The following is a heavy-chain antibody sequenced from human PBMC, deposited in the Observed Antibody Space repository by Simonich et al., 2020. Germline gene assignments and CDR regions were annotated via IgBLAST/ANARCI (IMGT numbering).Heavy chain of an antibody. J-gene: IGHJ6*02. Sequence: QVQLQESGPGLVNPSETLSLTCAVSVYSISSGYYWGWIRQPPVKVLEWIGSIYHSGSTYDNPALKSRVTISVDTSKNQFSRKLSSVTAADTAVYYCARVGYSNYYYYGMDVWGQGTTVTVSS. CDR3: ARVGYSNYYYYGMDV. V-gene: IGHV4-38-2*01. CDR1: VYSISSGYY. D-gene: IGHD6-13*01. CDR2: IYHSGST.